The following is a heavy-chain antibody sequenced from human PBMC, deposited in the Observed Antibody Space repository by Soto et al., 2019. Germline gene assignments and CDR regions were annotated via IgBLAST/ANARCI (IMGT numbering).Heavy chain of an antibody. CDR2: VGTAGDT. CDR3: AGDRDFDL. Sequence: EVQLVESVGGLVQPGGSLRLSCTASGFTFSAYDMHWVRQVTGEGLEWVSAVGTAGDTYYPGSVKGRFTISRENAKNSLYLQINSLGAGVTAVYYCAGDRDFDLWGRGTLVTVSS. J-gene: IGHJ2*01. V-gene: IGHV3-13*01. CDR1: GFTFSAYD.